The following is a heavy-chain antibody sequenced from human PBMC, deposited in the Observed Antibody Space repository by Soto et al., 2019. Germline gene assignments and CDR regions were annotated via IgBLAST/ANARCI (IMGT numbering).Heavy chain of an antibody. Sequence: GASVKVSCKASGYSFTNYGISWVRQAPGQGLEWMGWISAYNGNTNYAQKLQGRVTMTTDTSTSTAYMELRSLRSDDTAVYYCARVRDYYDSSGYYVDYWGQGTLVTVPS. CDR1: GYSFTNYG. CDR3: ARVRDYYDSSGYYVDY. V-gene: IGHV1-18*01. J-gene: IGHJ4*02. CDR2: ISAYNGNT. D-gene: IGHD3-22*01.